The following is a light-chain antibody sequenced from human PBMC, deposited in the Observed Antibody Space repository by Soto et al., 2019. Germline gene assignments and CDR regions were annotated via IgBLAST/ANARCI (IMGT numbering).Light chain of an antibody. CDR2: DAV. J-gene: IGKJ4*01. V-gene: IGKV3-11*01. CDR3: QQRDNWPF. CDR1: HSIGSS. Sequence: EIVLTQSPATLSLSPGDRATLSCRASHSIGSSLAWYQQKPGQAPRLLIYDAVNRATGIPSRFSGSGSGTDFTLPIRSLEPEDFVVYYCQQRDNWPFFGGGTKVEI.